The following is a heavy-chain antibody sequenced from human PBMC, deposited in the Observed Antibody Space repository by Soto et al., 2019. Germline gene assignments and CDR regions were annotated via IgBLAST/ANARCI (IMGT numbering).Heavy chain of an antibody. Sequence: PSQTLSLTCTVSGGSISSSSYYWGWIRQPPGKGLEWIGSIYYSGSTYYNPSLKSRVTISVDTSKNQFSLKLSSVTAADTAVYYCASPSIAAAGNYGMDVWGQGTTVTVSS. D-gene: IGHD6-13*01. V-gene: IGHV4-39*01. CDR1: GGSISSSSYY. CDR3: ASPSIAAAGNYGMDV. J-gene: IGHJ6*02. CDR2: IYYSGST.